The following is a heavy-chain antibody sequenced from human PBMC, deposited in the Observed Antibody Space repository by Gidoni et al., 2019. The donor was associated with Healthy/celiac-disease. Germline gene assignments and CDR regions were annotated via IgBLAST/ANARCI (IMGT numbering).Heavy chain of an antibody. CDR2: ISSSSSTI. CDR3: ARDSPYWNYDLWFDP. D-gene: IGHD1-7*01. CDR1: GFTFSSYS. V-gene: IGHV3-48*02. J-gene: IGHJ5*02. Sequence: EVQLVESGGGLVQPGGSLRLSCAAPGFTFSSYSMNWVRQAPGKGLEWVSYISSSSSTIYYADSVKGRFTISRDNAKNSLYLQMNSLRDEDTAVYYCARDSPYWNYDLWFDPWGQGTLVTVSS.